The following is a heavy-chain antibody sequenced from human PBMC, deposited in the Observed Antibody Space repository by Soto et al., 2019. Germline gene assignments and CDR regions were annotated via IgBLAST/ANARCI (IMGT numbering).Heavy chain of an antibody. Sequence: QLQLRESGSRLVQPSQTLTLICSVSGDSITSGSYSWSWIRQAPGKGLEWIGNIHVTGYTSFSPSLRRRLTMSVDTSQNQFSLSLNSVTAADTAVYYCARGGALRPYGHVSLAFWGQGTLVTVSS. D-gene: IGHD3-16*01. CDR3: ARGGALRPYGHVSLAF. J-gene: IGHJ4*02. CDR2: IHVTGYT. CDR1: GDSITSGSYS. V-gene: IGHV4-30-2*01.